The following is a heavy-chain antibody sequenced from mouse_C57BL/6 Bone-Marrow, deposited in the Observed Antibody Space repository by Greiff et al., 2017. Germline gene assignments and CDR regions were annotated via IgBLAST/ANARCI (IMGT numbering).Heavy chain of an antibody. CDR2: IDPENGDT. V-gene: IGHV14-4*01. Sequence: VQLQQSGAELVRPGASVKLSCTASGFNIKDDYMHWVKQRPEQGLEWIGWIDPENGDTEYASKFQGKATITADTSSNTAYLQLSSLTSEDTAVYYCTTGGYCDVWGKGTTVTVSS. CDR1: GFNIKDDY. CDR3: TTGGYCDV. J-gene: IGHJ1*03.